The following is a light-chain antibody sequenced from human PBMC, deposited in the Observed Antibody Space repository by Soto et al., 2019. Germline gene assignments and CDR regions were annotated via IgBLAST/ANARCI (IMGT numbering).Light chain of an antibody. CDR3: NSYAGNNNVL. CDR2: EVT. J-gene: IGLJ2*01. Sequence: QSALTQPPSASGSLGQSVTISCTGFSNNYVSWYQQHPGKAPKLMIYEVTKRPSGVPDRFSGSKSGDTASLTVSGLQAEDEADYYCNSYAGNNNVLFCGGTKLTVL. V-gene: IGLV2-8*01. CDR1: SNNY.